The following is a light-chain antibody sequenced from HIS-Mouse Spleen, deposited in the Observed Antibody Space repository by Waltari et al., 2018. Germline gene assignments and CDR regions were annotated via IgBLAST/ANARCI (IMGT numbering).Light chain of an antibody. CDR3: QVWDSSSDHVV. V-gene: IGLV3-21*03. CDR2: EDS. CDR1: NIGSKS. J-gene: IGLJ2*01. Sequence: SYVLTQPPSVSVAPGKTARITCGGNNIGSKSVHWYQQKPGQAPVLVVYEDSDRPSGIPERVSGSNSGNTATLTISRVEAGEEADYYCQVWDSSSDHVVFGGGTKLTVL.